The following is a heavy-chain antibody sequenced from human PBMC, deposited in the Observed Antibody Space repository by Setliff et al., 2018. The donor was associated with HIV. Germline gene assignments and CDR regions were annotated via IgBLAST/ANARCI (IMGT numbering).Heavy chain of an antibody. CDR1: GYTFTGYY. CDR2: INPNSGGT. J-gene: IGHJ3*02. D-gene: IGHD3-10*01. V-gene: IGHV1-2*06. CDR3: ARVWTLGYGSGSYNGDAFDI. Sequence: GASVKVSCKASGYTFTGYYMHWVRQAPGQGLEWMGRINPNSGGTNYAQKFQGRVTMTRDTSISTAYMELSRLRSDDTAVYYCARVWTLGYGSGSYNGDAFDIWGQGTMVTVSS.